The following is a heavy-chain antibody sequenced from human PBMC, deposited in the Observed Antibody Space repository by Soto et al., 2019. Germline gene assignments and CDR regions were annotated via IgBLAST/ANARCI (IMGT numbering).Heavy chain of an antibody. CDR3: ARSVEGHFDY. J-gene: IGHJ4*02. Sequence: EVQLVESGGGLVQPGGSLRLSCAASGFPFSIYSMNWVRQAPGKGVEWSSYITSDTNTIKYADSVKGRFTISRDNAKNLVYLQMNSPRDEDTAVYFCARSVEGHFDYWGQGTVVTVSS. V-gene: IGHV3-48*02. CDR2: ITSDTNTI. CDR1: GFPFSIYS. D-gene: IGHD6-19*01.